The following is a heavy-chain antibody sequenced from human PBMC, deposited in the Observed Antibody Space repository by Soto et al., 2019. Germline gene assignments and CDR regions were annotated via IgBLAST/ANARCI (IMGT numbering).Heavy chain of an antibody. V-gene: IGHV4-30-4*01. Sequence: SETLSLSCTVSGGSISSGDYYWSWIGQPQEKGLEWIGYIYYSGSTYYNTSLMSRVTISVDTSKNQFSLKLSSVTAADTAVYYCARELVPAAHNWFDPWGQGTLVT. D-gene: IGHD2-2*01. CDR3: ARELVPAAHNWFDP. CDR1: GGSISSGDYY. CDR2: IYYSGST. J-gene: IGHJ5*02.